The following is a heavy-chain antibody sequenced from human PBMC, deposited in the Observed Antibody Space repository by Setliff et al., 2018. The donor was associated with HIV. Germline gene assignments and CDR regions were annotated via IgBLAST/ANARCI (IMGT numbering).Heavy chain of an antibody. D-gene: IGHD6-13*01. V-gene: IGHV4-61*02. CDR2: IYTSGTT. CDR1: GDSISSGSYY. CDR3: ARSSSSWSGWFDP. J-gene: IGHJ5*02. Sequence: SETLSLTCTVSGDSISSGSYYWSWIRQPAGKGLEWIGRIYTSGTTNYNPSLKSRVTISVDTSKNQFPLKLSSVTAADTAVYYCARSSSSWSGWFDPWGQGTLVTVSS.